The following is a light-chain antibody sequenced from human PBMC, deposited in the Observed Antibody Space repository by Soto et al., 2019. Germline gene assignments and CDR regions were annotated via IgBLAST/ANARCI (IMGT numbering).Light chain of an antibody. CDR1: QSVSSS. CDR3: QQYKNWPPWT. Sequence: EIVMTQSPATLSVFAGERVTLSCRASQSVSSSLAWFQQKPGQAPRLLISGASTRAAGIPARFSGSGSGTDFTLTISSLQSEDFAVYFCQQYKNWPPWTFGHGTKVDIK. CDR2: GAS. J-gene: IGKJ1*01. V-gene: IGKV3D-15*01.